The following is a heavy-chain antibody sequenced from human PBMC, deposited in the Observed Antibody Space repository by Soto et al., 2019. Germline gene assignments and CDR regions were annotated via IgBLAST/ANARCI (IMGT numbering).Heavy chain of an antibody. CDR2: IKSKTDGGTT. V-gene: IGHV3-15*07. CDR1: GFTFSNAW. CDR3: TTDPYRNYVESIKNWFDP. D-gene: IGHD4-4*01. J-gene: IGHJ5*02. Sequence: PGGSLRLSCAASGFTFSNAWMNWVRQAPGKGLEWVGRIKSKTDGGTTDYAAPVKGRFTISRDDSKNTLYLQMNSLKTEDTAVYYCTTDPYRNYVESIKNWFDPWGQGTLVTVSS.